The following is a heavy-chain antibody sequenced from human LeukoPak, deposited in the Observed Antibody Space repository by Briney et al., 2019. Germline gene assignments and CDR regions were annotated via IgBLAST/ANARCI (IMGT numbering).Heavy chain of an antibody. D-gene: IGHD3-10*01. J-gene: IGHJ4*02. Sequence: GGSLRLSCAASGFTFNSYAMHWVRQAPGKGLEYVSAISSNGGSTYYANSVKGRFTISRDNSKNTLYLQMGSLRAEDMAVYYCARSYYYGSGSYCNYWGQGTLVTVSS. CDR1: GFTFNSYA. V-gene: IGHV3-64*01. CDR2: ISSNGGST. CDR3: ARSYYYGSGSYCNY.